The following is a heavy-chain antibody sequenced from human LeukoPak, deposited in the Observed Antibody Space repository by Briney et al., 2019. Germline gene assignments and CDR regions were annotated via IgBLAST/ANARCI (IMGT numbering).Heavy chain of an antibody. CDR2: IGSSGSPK. CDR1: GFTFTDSY. CDR3: ASRKLYYDSSGYSSDAFDI. V-gene: IGHV3-11*04. Sequence: PGGSLRLSCAASGFTFTDSYMSWIRQAPGKGLEWVSYIGSSGSPKYYADSVKGRFTISRDNAKNSLYLQMNSLRAEDTAIYYCASRKLYYDSSGYSSDAFDIWGQGRMVTVSS. J-gene: IGHJ3*02. D-gene: IGHD3-22*01.